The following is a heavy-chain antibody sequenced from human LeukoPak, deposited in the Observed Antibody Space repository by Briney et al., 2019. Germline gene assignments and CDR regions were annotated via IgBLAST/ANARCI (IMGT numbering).Heavy chain of an antibody. D-gene: IGHD3-10*01. V-gene: IGHV3-30-3*01. J-gene: IGHJ4*02. CDR2: ISYDGSNS. Sequence: GGSLRLSCAASGFTFNSYAMYWVRQAPGKGLEWVALISYDGSNSYYADSVRGRFTISRDDSKNTVYLQMNSLRAEDTAVYYCAKDYYGSGSYLDYWGQGALVTVSS. CDR3: AKDYYGSGSYLDY. CDR1: GFTFNSYA.